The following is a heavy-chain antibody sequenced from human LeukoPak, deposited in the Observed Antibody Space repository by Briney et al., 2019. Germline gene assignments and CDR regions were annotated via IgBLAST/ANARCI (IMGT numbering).Heavy chain of an antibody. J-gene: IGHJ4*02. CDR1: GFTFSSYW. CDR3: LSGPGH. CDR2: IKQDGSEK. V-gene: IGHV3-7*01. Sequence: GGSLRLSCAASGFTFSSYWMSWVRQAPGKGLEWVANIKQDGSEKYYVDSVRGRFTISRDNAKNSLYLQINILRPEDTAVFYCLSGPGHCGQGTLVTVSS.